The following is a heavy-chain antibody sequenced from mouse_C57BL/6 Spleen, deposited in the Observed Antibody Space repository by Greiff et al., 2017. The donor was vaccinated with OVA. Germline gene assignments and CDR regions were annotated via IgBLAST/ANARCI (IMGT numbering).Heavy chain of an antibody. V-gene: IGHV1-59*01. CDR2: IDPSDSYT. Sequence: VQLQQPGAELVRPGTSVKLSCKASGYTFTSYWMHWVKQRPGQGLEWIGVIDPSDSYTNYNQKFKGKATLTVDTSSSTAYMQLSSLTSEDSAVYYCARGGYSFFDYWGQGTTLTVSS. J-gene: IGHJ2*01. D-gene: IGHD2-3*01. CDR3: ARGGYSFFDY. CDR1: GYTFTSYW.